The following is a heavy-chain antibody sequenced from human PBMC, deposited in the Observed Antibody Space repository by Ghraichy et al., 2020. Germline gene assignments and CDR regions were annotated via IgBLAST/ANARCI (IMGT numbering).Heavy chain of an antibody. D-gene: IGHD6-19*01. CDR1: GYTLTELS. CDR2: FDPEDGET. V-gene: IGHV1-24*01. CDR3: ATVGGYSSGWYFYYYYYMDV. Sequence: ASVKVSCKVSGYTLTELSMHWVRQAPGKGLEWMGGFDPEDGETIYAQKFQGRVTMTEDTSTDTAYMELSSLRSEDTAVYYCATVGGYSSGWYFYYYYYMDVWGKGTTVTVSS. J-gene: IGHJ6*03.